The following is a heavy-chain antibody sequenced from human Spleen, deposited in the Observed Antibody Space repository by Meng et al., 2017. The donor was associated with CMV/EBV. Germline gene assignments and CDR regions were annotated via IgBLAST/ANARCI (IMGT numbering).Heavy chain of an antibody. Sequence: FSVRSNYIGWVRQDPGKGLGWVSVFYSCGITYYADSVEGRFTISRDNSKNTLYLQMNSLRAEDTAVYYCARAASYCGGDCYSPAFDIWGQGAMVTVSS. J-gene: IGHJ3*02. V-gene: IGHV3-53*01. CDR2: FYSCGIT. CDR3: ARAASYCGGDCYSPAFDI. D-gene: IGHD2-21*01. CDR1: FSVRSNY.